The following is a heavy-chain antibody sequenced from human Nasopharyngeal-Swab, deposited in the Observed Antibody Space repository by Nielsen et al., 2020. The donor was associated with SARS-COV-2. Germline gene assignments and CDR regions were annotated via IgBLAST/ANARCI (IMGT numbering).Heavy chain of an antibody. CDR3: ARAGTGRADPTA. Sequence: GGSLRLSCEASGFTFNSYWMSWVRQAPGKGLEWVANIKQDGSDKYHVDSVKGRFTISRDNAKNSLYLQMNSLRAEDSSVYFCARAGTGRADPTAWGQGALVTVSS. D-gene: IGHD1-1*01. J-gene: IGHJ5*02. CDR1: GFTFNSYW. CDR2: IKQDGSDK. V-gene: IGHV3-7*01.